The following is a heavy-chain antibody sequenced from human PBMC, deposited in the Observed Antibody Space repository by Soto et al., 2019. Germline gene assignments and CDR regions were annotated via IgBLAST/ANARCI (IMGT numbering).Heavy chain of an antibody. Sequence: SETLSLTCTVSGGSVSSGSYYWSWIRQPPGKGLEWIGYIYYSGSTNYNPSLESRVTISVDTSKNQFSLKLSSVTAADTAVYYCASGTQYSGYDPPYYYYGMDVWGQGTTVTVSS. CDR1: GGSVSSGSYY. CDR2: IYYSGST. D-gene: IGHD5-12*01. J-gene: IGHJ6*02. V-gene: IGHV4-61*01. CDR3: ASGTQYSGYDPPYYYYGMDV.